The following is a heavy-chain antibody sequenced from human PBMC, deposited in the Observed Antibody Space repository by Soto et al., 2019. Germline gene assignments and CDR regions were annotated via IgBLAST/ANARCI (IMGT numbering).Heavy chain of an antibody. Sequence: ASVKVSCKASGYTFTCYYMHWVRQAPGQGLEWMGWINPNSGDTNYAQKFQGWVTMTRDTSISTAYMELSRLRSDDTAVYYCATSYSSSWYYFDYWGQGTLVTVSS. CDR3: ATSYSSSWYYFDY. CDR1: GYTFTCYY. D-gene: IGHD6-13*01. V-gene: IGHV1-2*04. CDR2: INPNSGDT. J-gene: IGHJ4*02.